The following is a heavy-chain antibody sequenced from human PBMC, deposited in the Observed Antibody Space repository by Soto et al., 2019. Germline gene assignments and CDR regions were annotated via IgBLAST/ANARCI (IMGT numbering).Heavy chain of an antibody. CDR3: ATTLYSNSVPPEGY. V-gene: IGHV3-23*01. CDR2: ISGSGNSK. CDR1: GFTFSTYT. Sequence: EVQLLESGGGLVQPGGSLRLSCAASGFTFSTYTMSWVRQSPGKGLEWVARISGSGNSKYYADSVKGRFTISRDNSKNTLYLQVNSPRADDTAIYYCATTLYSNSVPPEGYWGQGTLVTGSS. J-gene: IGHJ4*02. D-gene: IGHD4-4*01.